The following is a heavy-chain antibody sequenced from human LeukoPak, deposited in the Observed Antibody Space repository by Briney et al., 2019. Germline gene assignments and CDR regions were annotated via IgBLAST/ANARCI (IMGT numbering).Heavy chain of an antibody. Sequence: ASVKVSCKASGYTFIDYYMHWVRQAPGQGLEWMGIINTRVGSTTYAQKLQGRVTMTRDTSTSTVYMELSSLRSEDTALYYCARHSCTGNSCHFDYWGQGTLVSVSS. V-gene: IGHV1-46*04. CDR3: ARHSCTGNSCHFDY. J-gene: IGHJ4*02. CDR2: INTRVGST. D-gene: IGHD2-8*02. CDR1: GYTFIDYY.